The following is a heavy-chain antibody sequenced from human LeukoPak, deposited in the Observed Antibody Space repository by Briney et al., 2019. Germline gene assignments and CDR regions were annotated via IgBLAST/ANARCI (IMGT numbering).Heavy chain of an antibody. CDR2: INHSGST. J-gene: IGHJ5*02. D-gene: IGHD2-2*01. V-gene: IGHV4-34*01. CDR1: GGSFSGYY. CDR3: ARGLVVPAVLSP. Sequence: SETLSLTCAVYGGSFSGYYWSWIRQPPGKGLEWIGEINHSGSTNYNPSLKSRVTTSVDTSKNQFSLKLSSVTAADTAVYYCARGLVVPAVLSPWGQGTLVTVSS.